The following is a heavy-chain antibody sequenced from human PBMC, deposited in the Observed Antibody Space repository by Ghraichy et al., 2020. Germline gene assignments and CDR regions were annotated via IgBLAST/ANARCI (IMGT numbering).Heavy chain of an antibody. Sequence: SETLSLTCAVYVGSFSGYYWSWIRQPPGKGLEWIGEINPTTGITNNSPSLKSRLTMLVDTSKNPFSLTLKSVTAADTAVYYCARRRELWSAAEGDAFDMWSQGTMVTVSS. CDR1: VGSFSGYY. CDR2: INPTTGIT. J-gene: IGHJ3*02. V-gene: IGHV4-34*01. CDR3: ARRRELWSAAEGDAFDM. D-gene: IGHD2-21*01.